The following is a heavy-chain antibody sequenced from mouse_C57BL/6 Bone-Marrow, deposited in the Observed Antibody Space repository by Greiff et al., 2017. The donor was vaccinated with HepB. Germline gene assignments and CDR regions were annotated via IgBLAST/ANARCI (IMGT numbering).Heavy chain of an antibody. CDR2: IDPETGGT. D-gene: IGHD1-1*01. CDR1: GYTFTDYE. Sequence: QVQLQQSGAELVRPGASVTLSCKASGYTFTDYEMHWVKQTPVHGLEWIGAIDPETGGTAYNQKFKGKAILTADKSSSTAYMELRSLTSEDSAVYYCTSLYGSSYDPWYFDVWGTGTTVTVSS. J-gene: IGHJ1*03. V-gene: IGHV1-15*01. CDR3: TSLYGSSYDPWYFDV.